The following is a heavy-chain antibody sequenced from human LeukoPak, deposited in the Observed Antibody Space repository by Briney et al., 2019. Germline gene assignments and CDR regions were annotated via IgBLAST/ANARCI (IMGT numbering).Heavy chain of an antibody. CDR1: GYTFTGYS. V-gene: IGHV1-2*02. CDR3: ARGVTALYYYDSSGYQDY. Sequence: ASVKVSCKASGYTFTGYSMHCVRQAPGQGLKWMGWINPNSGGTNSAQKFQGRVTMTRDTSNSTAYMELSRLRSDDTAVYYCARGVTALYYYDSSGYQDYWGQGTLVTVSS. CDR2: INPNSGGT. J-gene: IGHJ4*02. D-gene: IGHD3-22*01.